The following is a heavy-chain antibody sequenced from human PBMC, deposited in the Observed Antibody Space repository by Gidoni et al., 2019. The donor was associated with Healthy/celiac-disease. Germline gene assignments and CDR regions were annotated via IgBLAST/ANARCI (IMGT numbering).Heavy chain of an antibody. CDR3: ARGPYSSSWFLSYYYYYGMDV. CDR2: MKPNSGNT. Sequence: QVQLVQSGAEVKKPGASVKVSCKASGYTFTSYEINWVRQATGQGLEWMGWMKPNSGNTCYAQKFQGRVTMTRNTSIRTAYMELSSLRSEDTAVYYCARGPYSSSWFLSYYYYYGMDVWGQGTTVTVSS. V-gene: IGHV1-8*01. D-gene: IGHD6-13*01. J-gene: IGHJ6*02. CDR1: GYTFTSYE.